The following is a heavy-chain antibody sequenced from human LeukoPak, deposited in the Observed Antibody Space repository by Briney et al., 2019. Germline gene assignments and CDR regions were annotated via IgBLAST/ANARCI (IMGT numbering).Heavy chain of an antibody. D-gene: IGHD5-12*01. CDR3: ARVPRRGYSGYGYWYFDL. J-gene: IGHJ2*01. Sequence: GSLRLSCAASGFTFSSYGMSWVRQAPGKGLEWIGEINHSGSTNYNPSLTSRVTISVDTCKNKCSLKLSSVTAADTAVYYCARVPRRGYSGYGYWYFDLWGRGTLVTVSS. CDR2: INHSGST. V-gene: IGHV4-34*01. CDR1: GFTFSSYG.